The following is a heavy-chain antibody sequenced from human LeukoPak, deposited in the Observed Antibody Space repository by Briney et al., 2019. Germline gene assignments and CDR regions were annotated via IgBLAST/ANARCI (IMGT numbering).Heavy chain of an antibody. J-gene: IGHJ4*02. CDR2: IYYSGST. Sequence: PSETLSLTCAVYGGSFSGYYWSWIRQPPGKGLEWIGYIYYSGSTYYNPSLKSRVTISVDTSKNQFSLKLSSVTAADTAVYYCARGSLWFGEFGGSFDYWGQGTLVTVSS. V-gene: IGHV4-59*08. D-gene: IGHD3-10*01. CDR1: GGSFSGYY. CDR3: ARGSLWFGEFGGSFDY.